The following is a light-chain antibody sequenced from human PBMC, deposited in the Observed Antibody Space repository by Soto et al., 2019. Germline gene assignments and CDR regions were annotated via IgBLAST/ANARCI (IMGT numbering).Light chain of an antibody. CDR1: QSISSW. V-gene: IGKV1-5*03. CDR3: QLYNSFLT. CDR2: KAS. J-gene: IGKJ1*01. Sequence: DIQMTQSPSTLSASVGDRVTITCRASQSISSWLAWYQQKPGKAPKLLIYKASSLESGVPSRFSGSGSATEFTLTISSLQPDDFATYYCQLYNSFLTFGQGTKVEIK.